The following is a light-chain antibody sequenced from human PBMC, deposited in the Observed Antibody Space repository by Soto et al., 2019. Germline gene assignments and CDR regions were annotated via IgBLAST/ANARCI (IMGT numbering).Light chain of an antibody. Sequence: QSALTQPASVSGSPGQSITISCTGTSSDVGGYNYVSWYQQHPGKAPKLMIYDVSDRPSGVSNRFSASKSGNTASLTISGLQAEDEADFYCCSYTSSSPLGVFGSGKKV. J-gene: IGLJ1*01. CDR3: CSYTSSSPLGV. CDR2: DVS. CDR1: SSDVGGYNY. V-gene: IGLV2-14*03.